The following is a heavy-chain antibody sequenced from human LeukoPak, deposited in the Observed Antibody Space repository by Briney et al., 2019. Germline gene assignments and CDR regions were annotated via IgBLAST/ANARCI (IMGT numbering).Heavy chain of an antibody. CDR1: GFTFSDYY. Sequence: GGSLRLSCAASGFTFSDYYMSWIRQAPGKGLEWVSYISSSGSTIYYADSVKGRFTISRDNAKNSLYLQMNSLRAEDTAVYYCARRYSPSMEYYFDYWGQGTLVTVSS. J-gene: IGHJ4*02. D-gene: IGHD2-15*01. V-gene: IGHV3-11*01. CDR3: ARRYSPSMEYYFDY. CDR2: ISSSGSTI.